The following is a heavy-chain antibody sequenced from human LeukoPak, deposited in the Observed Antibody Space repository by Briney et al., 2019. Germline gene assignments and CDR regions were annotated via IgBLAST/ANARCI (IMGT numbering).Heavy chain of an antibody. Sequence: PGGSLRLSCAAASGFTFSRNGMHWVRQAPGKGLEWVALIWFDGSNKYYADSVKGRITISRDNSKSTLYLQMNSLRAEDTAVYYCAKGVLLDYWGQGTLVTVSS. CDR3: AKGVLLDY. CDR2: IWFDGSNK. V-gene: IGHV3-33*06. CDR1: GFTFSRNG. J-gene: IGHJ4*02. D-gene: IGHD2-15*01.